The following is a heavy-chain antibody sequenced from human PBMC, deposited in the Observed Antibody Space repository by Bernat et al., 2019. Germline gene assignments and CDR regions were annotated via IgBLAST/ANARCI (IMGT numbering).Heavy chain of an antibody. J-gene: IGHJ5*02. D-gene: IGHD3-10*01. Sequence: QVQLVQSGAEVKKPGSSVKVSCKASGGTFSSYAISWVRQAPGQGLEWMGGIIPIFGTANYAQKFQGRVTITADESTSTAYMELSSLRSEDTAVYYCARDPRYYGSGSYPITTNWFDPWGQGTLVTVSS. CDR2: IIPIFGTA. CDR1: GGTFSSYA. CDR3: ARDPRYYGSGSYPITTNWFDP. V-gene: IGHV1-69*01.